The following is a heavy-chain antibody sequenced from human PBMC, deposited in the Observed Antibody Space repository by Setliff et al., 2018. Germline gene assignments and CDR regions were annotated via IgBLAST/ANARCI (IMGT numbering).Heavy chain of an antibody. J-gene: IGHJ5*02. V-gene: IGHV4-4*08. D-gene: IGHD3-3*01. CDR3: ARGRGLEWLPESWFDP. CDR1: GGSFSGYY. Sequence: SETLSLTCAVYGGSFSGYYWSWIRQPPGKGLEWIGRIYTGGSTNYNPSLKSRVTISLDTSKNHFSLTLTSVTAADTAVYYCARGRGLEWLPESWFDPWGQGTLVTVSS. CDR2: IYTGGST.